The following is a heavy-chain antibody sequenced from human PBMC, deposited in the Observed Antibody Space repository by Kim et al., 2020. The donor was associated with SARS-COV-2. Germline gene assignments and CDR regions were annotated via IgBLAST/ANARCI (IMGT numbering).Heavy chain of an antibody. CDR3: ARAPPYDSSGYYLKYNYYYGMDV. V-gene: IGHV1-46*01. D-gene: IGHD3-22*01. J-gene: IGHJ6*02. CDR2: INPSGGDT. Sequence: ASVKVSCKASGYTFTNYFIHWVRQAPGQGLQWMGIINPSGGDTTYAQKFQGRVTMTRDTSTSTVYMELSSLRSEDTAVYYCARAPPYDSSGYYLKYNYYYGMDVWGQGPTVTVSS. CDR1: GYTFTNYF.